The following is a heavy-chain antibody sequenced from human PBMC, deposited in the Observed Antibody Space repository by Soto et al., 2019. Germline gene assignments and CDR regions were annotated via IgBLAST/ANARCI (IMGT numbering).Heavy chain of an antibody. Sequence: ASVKVSCKASGYTLTNYAISWVRQATGQGLEWMGWMNPNSGNTGYAQKFQGRVTMTRNTSISTAYMELSSLRSEDTAVYYCARTLYGDNVDYWGQGTLVTVSS. CDR1: GYTLTNYA. V-gene: IGHV1-8*02. J-gene: IGHJ4*02. CDR2: MNPNSGNT. CDR3: ARTLYGDNVDY. D-gene: IGHD4-17*01.